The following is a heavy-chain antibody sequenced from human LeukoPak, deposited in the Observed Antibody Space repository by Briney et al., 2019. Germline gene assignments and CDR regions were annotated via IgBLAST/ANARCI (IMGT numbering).Heavy chain of an antibody. CDR3: ARVRLSYCTNGVCFFDY. Sequence: ASVKVSCKASGYTFTSYGISWVRQAPGQGLEWMGWISAYNGNTNYAQKLQGRVTMTTDTSTSTAYMELRSLRSDDTAVYYCARVRLSYCTNGVCFFDYWGQGTLVTVSS. CDR2: ISAYNGNT. CDR1: GYTFTSYG. V-gene: IGHV1-18*01. J-gene: IGHJ4*02. D-gene: IGHD2-8*01.